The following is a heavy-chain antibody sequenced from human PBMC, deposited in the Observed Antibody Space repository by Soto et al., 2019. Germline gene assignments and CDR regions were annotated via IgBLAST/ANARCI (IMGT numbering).Heavy chain of an antibody. J-gene: IGHJ4*01. D-gene: IGHD3-3*01. CDR2: IWYDGSYK. V-gene: IGHV3-33*06. CDR3: AKAVNPDIYDFDY. CDR1: GFIFSNFG. Sequence: QLQLVESGGGVVQPGRSLRLSCAASGFIFSNFGMHWVRQAPGKGLEWVAAIWYDGSYKYYGDSVKGRFTISRDDSKNTFYLQMSSLRAEDTAVYYCAKAVNPDIYDFDYWGHGTLVTVSS.